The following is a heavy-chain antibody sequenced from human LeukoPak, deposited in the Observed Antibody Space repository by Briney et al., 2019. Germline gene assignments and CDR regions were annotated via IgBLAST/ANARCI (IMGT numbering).Heavy chain of an antibody. Sequence: PGGSLKLSCAASGFTVSSNYMNWVRQAPGKGLEWVSVIYSGDTTYYADSVKGRFTISRDISKNTLYLQMNSLRAEDTAVYYCAELGITMIGGVWGKGTTVTISS. CDR3: AELGITMIGGV. V-gene: IGHV3-53*01. J-gene: IGHJ6*04. CDR2: IYSGDTT. D-gene: IGHD3-10*02. CDR1: GFTVSSNY.